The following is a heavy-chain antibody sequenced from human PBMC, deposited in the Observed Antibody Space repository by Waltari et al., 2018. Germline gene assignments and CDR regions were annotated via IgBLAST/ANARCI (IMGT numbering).Heavy chain of an antibody. CDR1: GGSFSGYY. V-gene: IGHV4-34*01. D-gene: IGHD3-22*01. CDR2: INHSGST. J-gene: IGHJ3*02. CDR3: ARGSMIYSHDSSGFSRFLDI. Sequence: QVQLQQWGAGLLKPSETLSLTCAVYGGSFSGYYWSWIRQPPGKGLEWIGEINHSGSTNYNPSLKSRVTISVDTSKNQFSLKLSSVTAADTAVYYCARGSMIYSHDSSGFSRFLDIWGQGTMVTVSS.